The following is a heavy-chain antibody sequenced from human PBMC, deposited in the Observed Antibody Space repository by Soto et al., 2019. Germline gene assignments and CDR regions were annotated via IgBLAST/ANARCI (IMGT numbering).Heavy chain of an antibody. CDR2: ISWDGGST. J-gene: IGHJ4*02. CDR1: GFTFDDYT. D-gene: IGHD3-9*01. V-gene: IGHV3-43*01. Sequence: GGSLRLSCAASGFTFDDYTMHWVRQAPGKGLEWVSLISWDGGSTYYADSVKGRFTISRDNSKNTLYLHMNSLRAEDTAVYYCARAITGRYYDILTGYAALEFDYWGQGTLVTVSS. CDR3: ARAITGRYYDILTGYAALEFDY.